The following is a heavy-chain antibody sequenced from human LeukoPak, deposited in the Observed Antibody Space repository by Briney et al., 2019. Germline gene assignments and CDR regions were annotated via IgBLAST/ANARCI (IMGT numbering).Heavy chain of an antibody. D-gene: IGHD2-2*01. J-gene: IGHJ4*02. CDR2: IYYSGST. V-gene: IGHV4-59*01. Sequence: SETLSLTCTVSGDSISSYYWSWIRQPPGKGLEWIGYIYYSGSTNYNPSLKSRVTISVDTSKSQFSLKLSSVTAADTAVYYCARQSGCSSTSCYRDFDYWGQGTLVTVSS. CDR1: GDSISSYY. CDR3: ARQSGCSSTSCYRDFDY.